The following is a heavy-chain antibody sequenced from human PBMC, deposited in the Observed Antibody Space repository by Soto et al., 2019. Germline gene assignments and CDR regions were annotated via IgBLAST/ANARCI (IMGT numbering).Heavy chain of an antibody. Sequence: QLQLQESGSGLVKPSQTLSLTCAVSGGSISSGGYSWSWIRQPPGKGLEWIGYIYHSGTTYYNPSLKSRVTISVDRSKNQLSLKLSSVTASDTAVYYCASAHYGDYGYGMDVWGQGTTVTVSS. CDR3: ASAHYGDYGYGMDV. V-gene: IGHV4-30-2*01. CDR2: IYHSGTT. CDR1: GGSISSGGYS. J-gene: IGHJ6*02. D-gene: IGHD4-17*01.